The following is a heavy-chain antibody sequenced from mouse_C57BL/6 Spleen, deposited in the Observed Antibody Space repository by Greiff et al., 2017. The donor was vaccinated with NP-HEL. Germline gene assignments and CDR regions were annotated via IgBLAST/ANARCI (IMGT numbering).Heavy chain of an antibody. CDR2: IDPENGDT. CDR1: GFNIKDDY. J-gene: IGHJ4*01. D-gene: IGHD2-5*01. V-gene: IGHV14-4*01. Sequence: VQLKESGAELVRPGASVKLSCTASGFNIKDDYMHWVKQRPEQGLEWIGWIDPENGDTEYASKFQGKATITADTSSNTAYLQLSSLTSEDTAVDYCTSYYSNSYYAMDYWGQGTSVTVSS. CDR3: TSYYSNSYYAMDY.